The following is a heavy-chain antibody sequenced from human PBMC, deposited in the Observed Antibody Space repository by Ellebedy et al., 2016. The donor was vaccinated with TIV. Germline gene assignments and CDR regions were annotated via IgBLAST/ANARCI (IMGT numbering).Heavy chain of an antibody. CDR3: ARGTTSGATYFDS. J-gene: IGHJ4*02. D-gene: IGHD3-16*01. Sequence: GESLKISCAVSGFPFSHYEMNWVRQAPGKGLEWVARIRQDGRDRYYLDSVKGRFTMSRDNARNSLSLLMTSLTAEDTAMYFCARGTTSGATYFDSWGQGTLISVSS. CDR1: GFPFSHYE. CDR2: IRQDGRDR. V-gene: IGHV3-7*03.